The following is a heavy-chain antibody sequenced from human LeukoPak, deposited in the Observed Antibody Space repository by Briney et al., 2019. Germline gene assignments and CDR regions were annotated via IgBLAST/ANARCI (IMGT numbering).Heavy chain of an antibody. CDR2: IGARGDVT. J-gene: IGHJ4*02. CDR1: GFASSGYA. D-gene: IGHD1-26*01. Sequence: PGGSLRLSCTVSGFASSGYAMSWVRQAPGKGPEWVSSIGARGDVTYSADSVKGRFTISRDNSKRTLFLQMNSLRAEDTAVYYCAKVHYTASFPGSFPGRNYFDSWGQGSLVTVS. V-gene: IGHV3-23*01. CDR3: AKVHYTASFPGSFPGRNYFDS.